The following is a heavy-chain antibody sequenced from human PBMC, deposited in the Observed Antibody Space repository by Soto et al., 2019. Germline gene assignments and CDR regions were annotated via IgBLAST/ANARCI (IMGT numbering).Heavy chain of an antibody. CDR2: ISSTSSTI. Sequence: QPGGSLRLSCAASGFTFSSYSMNWVRQAPGKGLEWVSYISSTSSTIYYADSVKGRFTISRDNAKNSLYLQMNSLRDEDTAVYYCAKLVSSLYYFDYWGQGTLVTVSS. V-gene: IGHV3-48*02. D-gene: IGHD2-2*01. J-gene: IGHJ4*02. CDR3: AKLVSSLYYFDY. CDR1: GFTFSSYS.